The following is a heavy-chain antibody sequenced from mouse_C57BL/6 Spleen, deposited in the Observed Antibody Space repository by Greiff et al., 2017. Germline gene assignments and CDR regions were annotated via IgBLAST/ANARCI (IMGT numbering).Heavy chain of an antibody. D-gene: IGHD2-2*01. CDR1: GYTFTSYW. CDR3: ARGGYGYDGAFYAMDY. CDR2: IHPNSGST. J-gene: IGHJ4*01. V-gene: IGHV1-64*01. Sequence: VQLQQSGAELVKPGASVKLSCKASGYTFTSYWMHWVKQRPGQGLEWIGMIHPNSGSTNYNEKFKSKATLTVDKSSSTAYMQLSSLTSEDSAVYYCARGGYGYDGAFYAMDYWGQGTSVTVSS.